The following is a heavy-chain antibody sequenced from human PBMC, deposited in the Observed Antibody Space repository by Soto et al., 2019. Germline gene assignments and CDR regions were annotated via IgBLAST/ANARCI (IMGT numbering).Heavy chain of an antibody. Sequence: EEQLVESGGGLVQPGGSLRLSCAASGFTFSSYTMNWVRQAPGKGLEWISYIAISSNVIYYAGSVKGRFTISRDNAKNSLYLQMNSLSDEDTAVYYCATQEPGFDLWGRGTLVTVSS. V-gene: IGHV3-48*02. D-gene: IGHD2-2*01. CDR1: GFTFSSYT. CDR2: IAISSNVI. CDR3: ATQEPGFDL. J-gene: IGHJ2*01.